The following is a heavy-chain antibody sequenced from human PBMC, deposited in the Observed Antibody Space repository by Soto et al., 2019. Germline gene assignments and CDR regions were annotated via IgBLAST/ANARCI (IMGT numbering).Heavy chain of an antibody. V-gene: IGHV4-39*01. D-gene: IGHD4-4*01. CDR3: ATNYAYYYYYGMVV. Sequence: SETLSLTCTVCGGSISSSGYYWGWIRQPPGKGLEWIGSIYYSGSTYYNPSLKSRVTISVDTSKNQFSLKLSSVTAADTAVYYCATNYAYYYYYGMVVWGQRTTVSVSS. CDR2: IYYSGST. CDR1: GGSISSSGYY. J-gene: IGHJ6*02.